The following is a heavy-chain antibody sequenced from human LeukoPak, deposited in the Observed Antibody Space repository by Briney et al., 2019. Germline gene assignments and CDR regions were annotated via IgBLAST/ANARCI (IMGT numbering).Heavy chain of an antibody. D-gene: IGHD6-19*01. CDR3: AREPLIERGIAVAGTNYYYMDV. J-gene: IGHJ6*03. CDR1: GGTFSSYA. V-gene: IGHV1-69*13. CDR2: IIPIFGTA. Sequence: ASVKVSCKASGGTFSSYAISWVRQAPGQGLEWMGGIIPIFGTANYAQKFQGRVTITADESTSTAYMELSSLRSEDTAVYYCAREPLIERGIAVAGTNYYYMDVWGKGTTVTVSS.